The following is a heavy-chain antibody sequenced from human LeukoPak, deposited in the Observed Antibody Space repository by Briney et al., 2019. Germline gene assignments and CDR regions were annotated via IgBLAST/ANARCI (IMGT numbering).Heavy chain of an antibody. Sequence: SETLSLTCTVSGGSISSGSYYWSWIRQPAGKGLEWIGRIYTSGSTNYKSSLKSRVTISVDTSKNHFSLNLSSVTAADTAVYYCARGQVPAAMGPHFDYWGQGTLVTVSS. CDR3: ARGQVPAAMGPHFDY. J-gene: IGHJ4*02. V-gene: IGHV4-61*02. CDR2: IYTSGST. D-gene: IGHD2-2*01. CDR1: GGSISSGSYY.